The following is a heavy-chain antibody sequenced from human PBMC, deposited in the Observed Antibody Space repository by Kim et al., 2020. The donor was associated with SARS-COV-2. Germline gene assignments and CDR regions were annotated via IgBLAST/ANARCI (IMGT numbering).Heavy chain of an antibody. CDR2: IWYDGSNK. Sequence: GGSLRLSCAASGFTFSSYGMHWVRQAPGKGLEWVAVIWYDGSNKYYADSVKGRFTISRDNSKNTLYLQMNSLRAEDTAVYYCARDPRYCSGGSCHSDAFDIWGQGTMVTVSS. CDR3: ARDPRYCSGGSCHSDAFDI. J-gene: IGHJ3*02. CDR1: GFTFSSYG. V-gene: IGHV3-33*01. D-gene: IGHD2-15*01.